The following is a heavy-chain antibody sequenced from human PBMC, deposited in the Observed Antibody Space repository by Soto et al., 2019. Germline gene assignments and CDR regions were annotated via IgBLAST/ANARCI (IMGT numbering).Heavy chain of an antibody. CDR1: GYTFTSYT. Sequence: ASVKVSCKASGYTFTSYTFSWVRQAPGQGLEWMGWISAYNGNTNYAQKFQGRVAMTTDTSTSTAYMELRTLRSDDTAVYYCAREDLAEYFQHWGQGTLVTVS. CDR2: ISAYNGNT. V-gene: IGHV1-18*04. J-gene: IGHJ1*01. CDR3: AREDLAEYFQH.